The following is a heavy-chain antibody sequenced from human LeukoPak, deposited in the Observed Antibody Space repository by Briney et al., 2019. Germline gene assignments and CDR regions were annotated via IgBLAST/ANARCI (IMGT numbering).Heavy chain of an antibody. D-gene: IGHD3-3*01. CDR2: INPNSGGT. Sequence: ASVKVSCKASGYTFTGYYMHWVRQAPGQGLEWMGWINPNSGGTNYAQKFQGRVTMTRDTSISTAYMELSRLRSDDTAVYYCARSRNTIFGVVGVDGWGKRTTVTGSS. CDR3: ARSRNTIFGVVGVDG. V-gene: IGHV1-2*02. J-gene: IGHJ6*04. CDR1: GYTFTGYY.